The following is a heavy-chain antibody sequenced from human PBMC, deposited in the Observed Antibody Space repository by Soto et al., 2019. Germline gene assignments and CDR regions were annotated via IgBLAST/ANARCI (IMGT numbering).Heavy chain of an antibody. V-gene: IGHV3-66*01. Sequence: PADSLRLYYVTSGLTVSTNYMIWVRLAPGKGLVWLSVIWTRGGTYYADSVKCRFIISRDNSMNTLYLQMNSLRAEDTAVYYCTRDAGVTAGGQWGQGT. D-gene: IGHD3-16*01. CDR2: IWTRGGT. CDR3: TRDAGVTAGGQ. J-gene: IGHJ4*02. CDR1: GLTVSTNY.